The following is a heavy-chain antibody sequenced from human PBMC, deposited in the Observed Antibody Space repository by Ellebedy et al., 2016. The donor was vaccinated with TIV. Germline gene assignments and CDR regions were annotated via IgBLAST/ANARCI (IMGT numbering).Heavy chain of an antibody. V-gene: IGHV1-69*13. CDR1: GGTFNNYA. Sequence: AASVKVSCKASGGTFNNYAISWVRHAPGQGLEWMRGIFPIFGTANYAQKFRCSVTITADESTSAAYMDLSSLRYEDTAVYYCARAESGGYAWDYWGQGTLVTVSS. CDR3: ARAESGGYAWDY. CDR2: IFPIFGTA. J-gene: IGHJ4*02. D-gene: IGHD5-12*01.